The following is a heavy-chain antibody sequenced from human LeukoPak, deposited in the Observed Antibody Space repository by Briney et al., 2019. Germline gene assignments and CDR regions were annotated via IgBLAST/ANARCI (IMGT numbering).Heavy chain of an antibody. Sequence: ASVKVSCKASGYTFTSYGISWVRQAPGQGLEWMGWIKPYNGNTDYAQNLQDRVTMTTDTFTNTAYMELRSLRSDDTAVYYCAGDLGRTLLWFGEGYYYYMDVWGKGTTVTISS. CDR3: AGDLGRTLLWFGEGYYYYMDV. J-gene: IGHJ6*03. D-gene: IGHD3-10*01. CDR2: IKPYNGNT. V-gene: IGHV1-18*01. CDR1: GYTFTSYG.